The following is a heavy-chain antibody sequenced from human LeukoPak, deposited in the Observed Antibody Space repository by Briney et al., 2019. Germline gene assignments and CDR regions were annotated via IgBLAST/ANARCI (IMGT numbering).Heavy chain of an antibody. J-gene: IGHJ4*02. CDR2: IRYDGRNT. D-gene: IGHD2-21*02. V-gene: IGHV3-30*02. CDR1: GFTFSTYG. Sequence: GGSLRLSCAASGFTFSTYGMPWVRQAPGKGLEWVSLIRYDGRNTYYADSVKGRFTISRDNSKNTLYLQMNSLRVEDTAVYYCAKEWGRGYCGGDRYRGAGYCAQGTLVTVSS. CDR3: AKEWGRGYCGGDRYRGAGY.